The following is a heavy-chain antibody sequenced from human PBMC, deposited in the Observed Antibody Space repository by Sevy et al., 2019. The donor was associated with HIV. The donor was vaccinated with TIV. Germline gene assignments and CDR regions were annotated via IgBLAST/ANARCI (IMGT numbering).Heavy chain of an antibody. Sequence: GGSLRLSCAASGFTFRKYAMNWVRQAPGKGLEWVSGISGSGGSTYYADSVKGRFTISRDDSKNSLYLQLNSLRAEDTAIYYCARKYDSSGYFDYWGQGTLVTVSS. V-gene: IGHV3-23*01. D-gene: IGHD3-22*01. J-gene: IGHJ4*02. CDR2: ISGSGGST. CDR1: GFTFRKYA. CDR3: ARKYDSSGYFDY.